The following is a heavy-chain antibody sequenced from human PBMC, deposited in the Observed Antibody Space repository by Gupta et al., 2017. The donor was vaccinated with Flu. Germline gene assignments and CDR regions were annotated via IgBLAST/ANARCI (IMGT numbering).Heavy chain of an antibody. Sequence: GTLSLTCAVSGGSISSSNWWSWVRQPPGKGLEWIGEIYHSGSTNYNPSLKSRVTISVDKSKNQFSLKLSSVTAADTAVYYCARLYFYDSSGYGLHEDGGQGTLVTVSS. CDR3: ARLYFYDSSGYGLHED. D-gene: IGHD3-22*01. CDR1: GGSISSSNW. V-gene: IGHV4-4*02. J-gene: IGHJ4*02. CDR2: IYHSGST.